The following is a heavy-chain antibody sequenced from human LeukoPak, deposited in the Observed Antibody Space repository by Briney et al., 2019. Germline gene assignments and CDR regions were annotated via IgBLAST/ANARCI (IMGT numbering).Heavy chain of an antibody. CDR2: MNPHSGDT. CDR3: ARIFHYDPNDGKWFDP. J-gene: IGHJ5*02. D-gene: IGHD3-22*01. Sequence: ASVKVFCKASGYTFTTYDINWVRQATGQGLEWMGWMNPHSGDTGYAQKFQGRVTMTRDTSISTAYMELSSLRSEDTAVYYCARIFHYDPNDGKWFDPWGQGTLVTVSS. V-gene: IGHV1-8*01. CDR1: GYTFTTYD.